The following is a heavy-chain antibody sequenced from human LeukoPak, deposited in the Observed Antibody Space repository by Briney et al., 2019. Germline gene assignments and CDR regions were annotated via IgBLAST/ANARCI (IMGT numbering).Heavy chain of an antibody. D-gene: IGHD3-10*01. CDR1: GGSISSFY. V-gene: IGHV4-59*01. Sequence: SETLSLTCTVSGGSISSFYWSWLRQPPGKGLEWIGYIYYTGSTNYNPSLKSRVTISVDTSKNQFSLKLSSVTTADTAVYYCARVEEGYGSGRRGNFYYYYMDVWGKGTTVTISS. J-gene: IGHJ6*03. CDR3: ARVEEGYGSGRRGNFYYYYMDV. CDR2: IYYTGST.